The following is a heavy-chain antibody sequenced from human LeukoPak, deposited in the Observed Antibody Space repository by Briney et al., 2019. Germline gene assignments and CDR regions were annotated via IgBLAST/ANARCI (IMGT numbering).Heavy chain of an antibody. J-gene: IGHJ3*02. CDR3: ARGPNTVTDAFDI. D-gene: IGHD4-17*01. CDR2: IYYSGST. V-gene: IGHV4-59*01. CDR1: GGSISPYY. Sequence: SETLSLTCTVSGGSISPYYWTWIRQPPGKGLEWIGYIYYSGSTNYNPSLKSRVTMSLDTSKNQFSLKLSSVTAADTAVYYCARGPNTVTDAFDIWGQGTMVTVSS.